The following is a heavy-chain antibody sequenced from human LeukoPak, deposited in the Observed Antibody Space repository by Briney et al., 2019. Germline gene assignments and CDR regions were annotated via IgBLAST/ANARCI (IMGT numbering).Heavy chain of an antibody. D-gene: IGHD3-10*01. Sequence: GASVKVSCKASGGTFSSYAISWVRQAPGQGLEWMGGIIPIFGTANYAQKFQGRVTITADESTSTAYMELSSLRSEDMAVYYCASRGSGRQEVYYYYYMDVWGKGTTVTISS. V-gene: IGHV1-69*13. CDR2: IIPIFGTA. CDR3: ASRGSGRQEVYYYYYMDV. J-gene: IGHJ6*03. CDR1: GGTFSSYA.